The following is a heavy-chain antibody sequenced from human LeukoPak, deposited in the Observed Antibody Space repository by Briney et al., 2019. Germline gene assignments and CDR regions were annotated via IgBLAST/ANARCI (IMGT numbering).Heavy chain of an antibody. CDR3: ARGPPYYYDTSGYYYAY. J-gene: IGHJ4*02. Sequence: GASVTDSCKASGYTFTGYYMHWVRQAPGQGLEWMAWINPNSGDTNYAQKFQGRVTMTRDTSISTAYMELTRLKSDDTAVYYCARGPPYYYDTSGYYYAYWGQGTLVSVSS. CDR2: INPNSGDT. V-gene: IGHV1-2*02. D-gene: IGHD3-22*01. CDR1: GYTFTGYY.